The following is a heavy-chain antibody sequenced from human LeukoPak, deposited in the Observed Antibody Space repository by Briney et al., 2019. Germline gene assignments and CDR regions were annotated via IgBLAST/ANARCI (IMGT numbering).Heavy chain of an antibody. CDR1: GFXFSSYS. V-gene: IGHV3-21*04. CDR2: ISSSSSYI. Sequence: GGSLRLSCAASGFXFSSYSMNWVRQAPGKGLEWVSSISSSSSYIYYADSVKGRFTISRDNSKNTLYLQMNSLRAEDTAVYYCARDFNGDYVDYWGQGTLVTVSS. CDR3: ARDFNGDYVDY. D-gene: IGHD4-17*01. J-gene: IGHJ4*02.